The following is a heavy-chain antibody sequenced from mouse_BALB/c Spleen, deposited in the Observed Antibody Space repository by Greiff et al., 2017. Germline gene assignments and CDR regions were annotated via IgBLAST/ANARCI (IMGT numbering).Heavy chain of an antibody. J-gene: IGHJ4*01. CDR2: IWWNDNK. CDR1: GFSLSTYGIG. V-gene: IGHV8-11*01. D-gene: IGHD2-10*02. Sequence: KESGPGILQPSQTLSLTCSFSGFSLSTYGIGVGWIRQPSGKGLEWLEHIWWNDNKYYNTALKSRRTISKDTSNNQVFLKIAREDTADTDTYYCARVEYGNLYYYAMDYWGQGTSVTVSS. CDR3: ARVEYGNLYYYAMDY.